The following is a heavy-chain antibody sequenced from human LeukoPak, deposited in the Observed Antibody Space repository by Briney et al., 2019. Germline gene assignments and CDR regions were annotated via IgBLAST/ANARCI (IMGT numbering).Heavy chain of an antibody. CDR1: GGSFSSGSYY. CDR2: IYYSGST. J-gene: IGHJ4*02. D-gene: IGHD5-18*01. Sequence: SETLSLTCNVSGGSFSSGSYYWSWIRQPPGKGLEWIGYIYYSGSTNYNPSLKSRVTISVDTSKNQFSLKLSSVTAADTAVYYCARDMVGYSYGFDYWGQGTLVTVSS. V-gene: IGHV4-61*01. CDR3: ARDMVGYSYGFDY.